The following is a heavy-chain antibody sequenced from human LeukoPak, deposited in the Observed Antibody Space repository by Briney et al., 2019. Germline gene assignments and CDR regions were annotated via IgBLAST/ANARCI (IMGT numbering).Heavy chain of an antibody. J-gene: IGHJ4*02. D-gene: IGHD6-13*01. CDR1: GYTFTDYY. V-gene: IGHV1-2*02. CDR3: ARSTAGSSSWYYYLDY. Sequence: ASVKVSCKASGYTFTDYYIHWVRQAPGQGLEWMGWSNPDSGDTDYAQKFQGRVSMTRDTSFTTAYMELSRLTSDDTAVYYCARSTAGSSSWYYYLDYWGQGTLVTVSS. CDR2: SNPDSGDT.